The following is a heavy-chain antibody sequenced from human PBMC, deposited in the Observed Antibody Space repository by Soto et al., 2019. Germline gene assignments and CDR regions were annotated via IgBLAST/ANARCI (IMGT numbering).Heavy chain of an antibody. CDR1: GYTFTGYY. Sequence: ASVKVSCKASGYTFTGYYMHWVRQAPGQGLEWMGWINPNSGGTNYAQKFQGWVTMTRDTSVSTAYMELSRLRSDDTAVYYCARDREVAARRNYYYYYGMAVWGQGTTDSGSS. V-gene: IGHV1-2*04. D-gene: IGHD2-15*01. CDR2: INPNSGGT. CDR3: ARDREVAARRNYYYYYGMAV. J-gene: IGHJ6*01.